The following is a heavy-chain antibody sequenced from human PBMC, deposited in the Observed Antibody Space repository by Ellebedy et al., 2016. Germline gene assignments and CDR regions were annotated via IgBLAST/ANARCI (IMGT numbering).Heavy chain of an antibody. CDR2: IYYSGST. J-gene: IGHJ6*02. V-gene: IGHV4-59*01. CDR1: GGSISSYY. D-gene: IGHD5-12*01. CDR3: ARESSGYGYGMDV. Sequence: GSLRLXXTVSGGSISSYYWSWIRQPPGKGLEWIGYIYYSGSTNYNPSLKSRVTISVDTSKNQFSLKLSSVTAADTAVYYCARESSGYGYGMDVWGQGTTVTVSS.